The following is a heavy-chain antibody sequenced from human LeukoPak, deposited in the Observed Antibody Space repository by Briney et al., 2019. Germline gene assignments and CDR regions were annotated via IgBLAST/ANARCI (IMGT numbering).Heavy chain of an antibody. Sequence: GGSQRLSCAASGFTFISYGMQWVRQAPGKGLVWVSRINNGGVSTNYADSVRGRFTISRDNAKNTLYLQMNSLRAEDTGVYYCARELPREVTLDYWGQGTLVTVSS. CDR1: GFTFISYG. V-gene: IGHV3-74*01. CDR3: ARELPREVTLDY. D-gene: IGHD2-21*02. J-gene: IGHJ4*02. CDR2: INNGGVST.